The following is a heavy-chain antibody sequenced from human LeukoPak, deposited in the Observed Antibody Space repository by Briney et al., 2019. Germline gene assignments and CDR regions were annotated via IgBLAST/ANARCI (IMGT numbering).Heavy chain of an antibody. V-gene: IGHV4-4*07. CDR1: GGSISSYY. D-gene: IGHD6-13*01. CDR3: ARDPLMAAAGSYYFDY. J-gene: IGHJ4*02. Sequence: SETLSLTCTVSGGSISSYYWSWIRQPAGKGLEWIGRIYTSGSTNYNPSLKSRVTISVDASKNQFSLKLSSVTSADTAVYYCARDPLMAAAGSYYFDYWGQGTLVTVSS. CDR2: IYTSGST.